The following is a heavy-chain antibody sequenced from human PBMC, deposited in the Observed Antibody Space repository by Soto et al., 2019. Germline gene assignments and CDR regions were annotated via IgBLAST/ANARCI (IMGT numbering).Heavy chain of an antibody. CDR3: ARDFDSGAYAFDY. J-gene: IGHJ4*02. Sequence: ASVKVSCKASGYTFTSYFLHWVRQAPGQGLEWMGIINPSGGNPSYAQKFQDRVTMTWDTSTSTVYMELSSLRSEDTAVYYCARDFDSGAYAFDYWGQGTRVTVS. CDR1: GYTFTSYF. CDR2: INPSGGNP. V-gene: IGHV1-46*03. D-gene: IGHD3-22*01.